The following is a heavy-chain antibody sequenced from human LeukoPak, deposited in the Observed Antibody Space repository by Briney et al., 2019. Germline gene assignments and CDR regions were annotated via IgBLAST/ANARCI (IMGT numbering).Heavy chain of an antibody. D-gene: IGHD6-13*01. CDR3: AAIGAAAGTGFDY. CDR1: GFTFSSYW. V-gene: IGHV3-74*01. J-gene: IGHJ4*02. Sequence: PGGSLRLSCAASGFTFSSYWMHWVRQAPGKGLVWVSRINSDGSSTSYADSVKGRFTISRDNGKNTLYLQMNSLRAEDTAVYYCAAIGAAAGTGFDYWGQGTLVTVSS. CDR2: INSDGSST.